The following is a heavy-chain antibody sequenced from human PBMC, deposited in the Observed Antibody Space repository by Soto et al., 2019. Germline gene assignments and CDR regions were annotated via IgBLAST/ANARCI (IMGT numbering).Heavy chain of an antibody. CDR3: SADRPDIGVGWWV. CDR2: IVVASGQT. D-gene: IGHD2-15*01. Sequence: SVKVSCKASGSGFIRSGIQWVRQAHGQRLEWIGWIVVASGQTNYAQNFRGRVAITRDTSTATAYIELTGLTSEDTAVYFCSADRPDIGVGWWVWGQGTTVTSP. V-gene: IGHV1-58*02. J-gene: IGHJ6*02. CDR1: GSGFIRSG.